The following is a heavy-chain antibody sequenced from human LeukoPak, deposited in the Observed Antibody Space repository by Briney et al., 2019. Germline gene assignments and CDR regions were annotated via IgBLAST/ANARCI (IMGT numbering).Heavy chain of an antibody. CDR2: IYYSGST. CDR3: AREIVVVPAAIYYMDV. D-gene: IGHD2-2*01. CDR1: GGSISSYY. J-gene: IGHJ6*03. Sequence: SETLPLTSTVSGGSISSYYWSWIRQPPGKGLEWIGYIYYSGSTNYNPSLKSRVTISVDTSKNQFSLKLSSVTAADTAVYYCAREIVVVPAAIYYMDVWGKGTTVTVSS. V-gene: IGHV4-59*01.